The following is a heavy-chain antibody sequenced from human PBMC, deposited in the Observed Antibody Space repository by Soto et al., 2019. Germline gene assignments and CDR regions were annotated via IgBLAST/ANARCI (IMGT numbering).Heavy chain of an antibody. V-gene: IGHV3-21*01. Sequence: GGSLRLSCAASGFPFSTFGMNWVRQAPGKGLEWVSSISSSSSYIYYADSVKGRFTISRDNAKNSLYLQMNSLRAEDTAVYYCARYRLAVVVPAAMTDYYYYMDVWGKGTTVTVSS. CDR1: GFPFSTFG. CDR3: ARYRLAVVVPAAMTDYYYYMDV. J-gene: IGHJ6*03. D-gene: IGHD2-2*01. CDR2: ISSSSSYI.